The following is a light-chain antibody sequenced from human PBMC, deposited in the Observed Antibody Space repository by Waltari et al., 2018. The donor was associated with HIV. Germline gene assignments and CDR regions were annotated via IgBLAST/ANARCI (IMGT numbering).Light chain of an antibody. CDR3: QVWDNNVV. Sequence: YELTQPLSVSVALGLTAKITCGGNNIGTKDVHWYQKRPGQAPVLVMFKASNRPSGIPERFSGSKSRNTAALTISGVQVEDEADYFCQVWDNNVVFGGGTKLTVL. J-gene: IGLJ3*02. V-gene: IGLV3-9*01. CDR1: NIGTKD. CDR2: KAS.